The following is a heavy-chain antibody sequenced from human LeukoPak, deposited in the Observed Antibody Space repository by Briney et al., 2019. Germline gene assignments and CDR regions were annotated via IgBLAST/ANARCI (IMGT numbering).Heavy chain of an antibody. CDR2: IVVGSGNT. Sequence: SVKVSCKASGFTFTSSAMQWVPQARGQRLEWIGWIVVGSGNTNYAQKFQERVTITRDMSTSTAYMELSSLRSEDTAVYYCAAVSGSGRDPGLCDYWGQRTLVSVSS. V-gene: IGHV1-58*02. CDR1: GFTFTSSA. J-gene: IGHJ4*02. CDR3: AAVSGSGRDPGLCDY. D-gene: IGHD2-15*01.